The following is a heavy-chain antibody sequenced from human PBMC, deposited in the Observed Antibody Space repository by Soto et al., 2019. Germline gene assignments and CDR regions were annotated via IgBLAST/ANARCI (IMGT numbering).Heavy chain of an antibody. CDR3: ARVGPGGGGAC. CDR2: MLPDGSYE. Sequence: PCGSLRLSCVASGFISSKYGMYWVRQAPGKGLEWVAVMLPDGSYEYYLDSVKGRFSTSRDTSKNTLLLQMDRLRPDDTAVYYCARVGPGGGGACWGQGSMVTVSS. CDR1: GFISSKYG. D-gene: IGHD3-16*01. J-gene: IGHJ4*01. V-gene: IGHV3-30*03.